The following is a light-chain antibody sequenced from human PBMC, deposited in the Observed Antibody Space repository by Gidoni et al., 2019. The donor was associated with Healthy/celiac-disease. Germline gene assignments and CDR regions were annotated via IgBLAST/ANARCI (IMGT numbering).Light chain of an antibody. CDR1: QSISSW. CDR2: KAS. J-gene: IGKJ2*01. V-gene: IGKV1-5*03. CDR3: QQYNSHTSYT. Sequence: DIQLTPSPSTLSASVGDRVTITCRASQSISSWLAWYQQKPGKAPKLLIYKASSLESGVPSRFSGSGSGTEFTLTISSLQPDDFATYYCQQYNSHTSYTFGQGTKLEIK.